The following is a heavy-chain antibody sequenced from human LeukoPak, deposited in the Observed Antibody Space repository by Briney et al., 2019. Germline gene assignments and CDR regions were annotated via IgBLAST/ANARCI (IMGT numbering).Heavy chain of an antibody. CDR1: GDSVSSNSAA. Sequence: SQTLSLTCAISGDSVSSNSAAWYWIRQSPSRGLEWLGRTYYRSKWYNDYAVSVKSRITINPDTSKNQFSLQLNSVTPEDTAVYYCARDFYPATVTTYYGMDVWGQGTTVTVSS. CDR2: TYYRSKWYN. V-gene: IGHV6-1*01. CDR3: ARDFYPATVTTYYGMDV. D-gene: IGHD4-17*01. J-gene: IGHJ6*02.